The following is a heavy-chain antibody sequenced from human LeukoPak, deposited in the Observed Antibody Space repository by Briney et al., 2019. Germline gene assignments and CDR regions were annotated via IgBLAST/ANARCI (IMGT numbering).Heavy chain of an antibody. Sequence: PSETLSLTCAVYGGSFSGYYWSWIRQPPGKGLEWIGEINHSGSTNYSPSLKSRVTISVDTSKNHFSLRLSSVTAADTAVYYCARGTGSYDILTGYNWFDPWGQGTLVTVSS. CDR1: GGSFSGYY. V-gene: IGHV4-34*01. CDR3: ARGTGSYDILTGYNWFDP. J-gene: IGHJ5*02. D-gene: IGHD3-9*01. CDR2: INHSGST.